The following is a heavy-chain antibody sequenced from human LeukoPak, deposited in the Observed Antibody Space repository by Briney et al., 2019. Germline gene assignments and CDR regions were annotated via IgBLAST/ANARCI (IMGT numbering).Heavy chain of an antibody. CDR1: GGSISSYY. Sequence: PSETLSLTCTVSGGSISSYYWSWSRQPPGKGLEWIGYIYYSGSTNYNPSLKSRVTISVDTSKNQFSLKLSSVTAADTAVYYCARGYSSSWSRLIGAFDIWGQGTMVTVSS. CDR2: IYYSGST. CDR3: ARGYSSSWSRLIGAFDI. J-gene: IGHJ3*02. V-gene: IGHV4-59*12. D-gene: IGHD6-13*01.